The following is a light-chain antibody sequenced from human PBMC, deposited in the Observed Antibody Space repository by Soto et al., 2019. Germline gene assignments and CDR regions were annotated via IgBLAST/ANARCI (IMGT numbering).Light chain of an antibody. Sequence: VIRQSPATLSVSPGAGATLSCRASQGIGDTLAWYQHKPGQTHRLLIYDTSTRATGVPTRFSGNMSGAELTLTIRSLQPEDGEVYEGQQRSNWPLTFCGGTKV. CDR2: DTS. CDR1: QGIGDT. J-gene: IGKJ4*01. V-gene: IGKV3D-11*03. CDR3: QQRSNWPLT.